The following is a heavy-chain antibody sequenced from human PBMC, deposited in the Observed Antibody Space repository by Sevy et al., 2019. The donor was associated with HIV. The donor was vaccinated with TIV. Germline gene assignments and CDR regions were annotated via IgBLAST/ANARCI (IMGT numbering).Heavy chain of an antibody. CDR2: ISYDRSNK. CDR1: GFTFSSYG. Sequence: GGSLRLSCAASGFTFSSYGMHRVRQAPCKGLEWVAVISYDRSNKYYADSVKGRFTISRDNSKNTLYLQMNSLRAEDTAVYYCAKGGVDIVLVPAARFSYYYGMDVWGQGTTVTVSS. D-gene: IGHD2-2*01. CDR3: AKGGVDIVLVPAARFSYYYGMDV. J-gene: IGHJ6*02. V-gene: IGHV3-30*18.